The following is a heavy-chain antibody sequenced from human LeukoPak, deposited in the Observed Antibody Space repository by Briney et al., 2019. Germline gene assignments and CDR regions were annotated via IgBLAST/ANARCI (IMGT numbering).Heavy chain of an antibody. Sequence: GSLRLSCAASGFTFSSYSMNWVRQPPGKGLEWIGYIYNRGSTNYNPSLKSRVTISVDTSNNQFSLKLTSVTAADTAVYFCAVLQSHRPLDYWGQGTLVTVSS. J-gene: IGHJ4*02. D-gene: IGHD2/OR15-2a*01. V-gene: IGHV4-59*01. CDR1: GFTFSSYS. CDR3: AVLQSHRPLDY. CDR2: IYNRGST.